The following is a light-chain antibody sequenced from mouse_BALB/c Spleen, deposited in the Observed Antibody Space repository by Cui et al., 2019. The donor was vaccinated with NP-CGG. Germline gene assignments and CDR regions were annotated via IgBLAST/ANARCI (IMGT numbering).Light chain of an antibody. Sequence: VVTQESALNTSPGETVTLTCRSSTGAVTINNYANWVQEKPDHLFTGLIGGTNNRAPGVPARFSGSLIGDKAALTITGAQTEDEAIYFCALWYSNHWVFGGGTKLTVL. V-gene: IGLV1*01. CDR2: GTN. CDR3: ALWYSNHWV. CDR1: TGAVTINNY. J-gene: IGLJ1*01.